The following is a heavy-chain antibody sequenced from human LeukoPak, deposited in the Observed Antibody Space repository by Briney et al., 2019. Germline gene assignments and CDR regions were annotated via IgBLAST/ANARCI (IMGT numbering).Heavy chain of an antibody. Sequence: GASVKVSCKASGGTFSSYAISWVRQAPGQGLEWMGGIIPIFGTANYAQKFQGRVTITADESTSTAYMELSSLRSEDTAVYYCARDNDFWSGYPNWFDPWGQGTLVTVSS. J-gene: IGHJ5*02. CDR2: IIPIFGTA. CDR1: GGTFSSYA. V-gene: IGHV1-69*13. CDR3: ARDNDFWSGYPNWFDP. D-gene: IGHD3-3*01.